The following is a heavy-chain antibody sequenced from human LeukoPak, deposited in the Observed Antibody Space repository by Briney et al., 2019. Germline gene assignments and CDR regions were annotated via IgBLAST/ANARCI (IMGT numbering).Heavy chain of an antibody. V-gene: IGHV4-4*02. CDR1: GGSISSSNW. CDR3: ARVHGDYYYYGMDV. D-gene: IGHD7-27*01. Sequence: SGTLSLTCAVSGGSISSSNWWSWVRQPPGKGLEWIGEIYHSGSTNYNPSLKSRVTISVDKPKNQFSLKLSSVTAADTAVYYCARVHGDYYYYGMDVWGQGTTVTVSS. CDR2: IYHSGST. J-gene: IGHJ6*02.